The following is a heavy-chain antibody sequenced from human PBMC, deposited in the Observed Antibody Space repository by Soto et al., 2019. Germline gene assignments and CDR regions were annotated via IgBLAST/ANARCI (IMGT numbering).Heavy chain of an antibody. CDR2: IWHDGSEK. CDR3: AREGSVAGTSLIDS. D-gene: IGHD6-19*01. CDR1: GFTFSDYG. J-gene: IGHJ4*02. V-gene: IGHV3-33*01. Sequence: QVQLVESGGGVVQPGRSLRLSCAASGFTFSDYGMHWVRQAPGKWLEWVAVIWHDGSEKYYADSVKGRFNISRDNSKNTLYLQVNNLRVEDTAVYYCAREGSVAGTSLIDSWGQGALVTVSS.